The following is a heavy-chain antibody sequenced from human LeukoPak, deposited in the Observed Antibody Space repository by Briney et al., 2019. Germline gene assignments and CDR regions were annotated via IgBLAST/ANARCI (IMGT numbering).Heavy chain of an antibody. J-gene: IGHJ4*02. CDR3: ARVRRDIVATIPPYFDY. D-gene: IGHD5-12*01. Sequence: SETLSLTCTVSGGSISSTTYYWGWIRQPPGKGLEWLGCMSYRGTTYYNPSLKSRVPISVDTSKNQFSLKLSTVTAADTAMYYCARVRRDIVATIPPYFDYWGQGTLVTVSS. CDR1: GGSISSTTYY. CDR2: MSYRGTT. V-gene: IGHV4-39*07.